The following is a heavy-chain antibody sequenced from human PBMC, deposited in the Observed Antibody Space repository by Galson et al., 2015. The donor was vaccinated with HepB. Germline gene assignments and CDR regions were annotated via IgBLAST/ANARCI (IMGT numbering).Heavy chain of an antibody. CDR2: MNPNSGNT. V-gene: IGHV1-8*01. J-gene: IGHJ5*02. D-gene: IGHD6-19*01. CDR3: ARRDTGWYLNGVDWFDP. CDR1: GYTFTSYD. Sequence: SVKVSCKASGYTFTSYDINWVRQATGQGLEWMGWMNPNSGNTGYAQKFQGRVSMTRNTSISTAYMELSSLKSEDTAVYYCARRDTGWYLNGVDWFDPWGQGTLVTVSS.